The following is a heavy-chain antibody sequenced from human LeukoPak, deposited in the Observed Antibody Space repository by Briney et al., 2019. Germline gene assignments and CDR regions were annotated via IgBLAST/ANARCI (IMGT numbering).Heavy chain of an antibody. CDR3: AFNSDPNYYYYGMDV. D-gene: IGHD2-21*01. CDR1: GYTFTSYG. Sequence: ASVKVSCKASGYTFTSYGISWVRQAPGQGLEWMGWISAYNGNTNYALKLQGRVTMTTDTSTSTAYMELRSLRSDDTAVYYCAFNSDPNYYYYGMDVWGQGTTVTVSS. CDR2: ISAYNGNT. J-gene: IGHJ6*02. V-gene: IGHV1-18*01.